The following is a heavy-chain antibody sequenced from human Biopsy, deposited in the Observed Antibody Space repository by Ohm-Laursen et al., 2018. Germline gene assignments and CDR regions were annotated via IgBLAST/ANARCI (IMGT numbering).Heavy chain of an antibody. Sequence: ASVTVSCKVSGYTLTDISMHWVRQAPGHGLEWLGGVTPESGKIVYSQKFPGRVTMTEDTSTGTAYMEVWRLRADDKAVYYCAADINAWNVNYWGQGTKVSVSS. V-gene: IGHV1-24*01. CDR3: AADINAWNVNY. CDR2: VTPESGKI. J-gene: IGHJ4*02. D-gene: IGHD1-1*01. CDR1: GYTLTDIS.